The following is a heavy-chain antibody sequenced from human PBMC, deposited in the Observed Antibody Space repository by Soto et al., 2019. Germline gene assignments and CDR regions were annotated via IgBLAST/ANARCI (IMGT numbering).Heavy chain of an antibody. J-gene: IGHJ4*02. CDR2: INTDNGDA. Sequence: ASVKVSCKASGYTFTSYSIHWVRQAPGQGLEWIGWINTDNGDAKYSQKFQGRVTVTRDTSATTAYMEVSSLRAEDTAVYYCVKAPNSGWYVYVFDYWGQGTLVTVSS. V-gene: IGHV1-3*04. CDR1: GYTFTSYS. CDR3: VKAPNSGWYVYVFDY. D-gene: IGHD6-19*01.